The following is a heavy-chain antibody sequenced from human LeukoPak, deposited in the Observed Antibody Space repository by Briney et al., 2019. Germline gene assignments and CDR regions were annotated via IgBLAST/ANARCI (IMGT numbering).Heavy chain of an antibody. D-gene: IGHD2/OR15-2a*01. V-gene: IGHV3-33*01. CDR3: TTGGYYLATTWFDS. Sequence: PGGSLRLSCAASGFTFSSYGMHWVRQAPGKGLEWVAIIWSDGSNKYYADSVKGRFTISRDNSKNTLSLQMNSLKTEDTAVYYCTTGGYYLATTWFDSWGQGTLVTVSS. CDR2: IWSDGSNK. CDR1: GFTFSSYG. J-gene: IGHJ5*01.